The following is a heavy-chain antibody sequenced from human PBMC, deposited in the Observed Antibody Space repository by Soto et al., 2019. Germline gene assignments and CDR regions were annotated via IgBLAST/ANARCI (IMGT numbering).Heavy chain of an antibody. CDR1: GFTFSSYW. Sequence: GSLRLSCAASGFTFSSYWMHWVRQAPGKGLVWVSRINSDGSSTSYADSVKGRSTISRDNAKNTLYLQMNSLRAEDTAVYYCARDYYDSPLDYWGQGTLVTVSS. CDR2: INSDGSST. V-gene: IGHV3-74*01. D-gene: IGHD3-22*01. J-gene: IGHJ4*02. CDR3: ARDYYDSPLDY.